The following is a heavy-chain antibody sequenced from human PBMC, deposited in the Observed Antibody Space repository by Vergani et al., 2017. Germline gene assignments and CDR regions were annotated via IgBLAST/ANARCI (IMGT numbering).Heavy chain of an antibody. CDR1: GFPFRFYA. CDR2: ISCSGGTT. Sequence: EVRLLESGGGLVQPGGSLRLSCAASGFPFRFYAMSWVRQAPGKGLVFVSGISCSGGTTYYADSVNGRFTISRNNSKITLYLQMNSLRAEDTAVYYCVKENHWGGMGYWGQGTLVTVSS. D-gene: IGHD7-27*01. J-gene: IGHJ4*02. CDR3: VKENHWGGMGY. V-gene: IGHV3-23*01.